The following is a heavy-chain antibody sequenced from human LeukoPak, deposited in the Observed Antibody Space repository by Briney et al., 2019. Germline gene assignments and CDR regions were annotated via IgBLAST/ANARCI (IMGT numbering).Heavy chain of an antibody. CDR1: GFTFSSHG. D-gene: IGHD2-2*01. J-gene: IGHJ4*02. CDR3: AHGSMYQLDY. V-gene: IGHV3-23*01. Sequence: GGSLRLSCAAAGFTFSSHGMSWVRQAPGKGLEWVSGIVGGAGGTYYADSVKGRFTISRDNSKNTLYLQMNSLRAEDTAVYYCAHGSMYQLDYWGQGTLVTVSS. CDR2: IVGGAGGT.